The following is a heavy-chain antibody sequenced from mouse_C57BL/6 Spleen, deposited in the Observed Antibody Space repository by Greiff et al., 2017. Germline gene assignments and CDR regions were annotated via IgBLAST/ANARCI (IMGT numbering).Heavy chain of an antibody. CDR1: GIDFSRYW. CDR2: INPDSSTI. D-gene: IGHD1-1*01. CDR3: ARPEVYGSSYFAY. J-gene: IGHJ3*01. V-gene: IGHV4-1*01. Sequence: EVKLQESGGGLVQPGGSLKLSCAASGIDFSRYWMSWVRRAPGKGLEWIGEINPDSSTINYAPSLKDKFIISRDNAKNTLYLQMSKVRSEDTALYYCARPEVYGSSYFAYWGQGTLVTVSA.